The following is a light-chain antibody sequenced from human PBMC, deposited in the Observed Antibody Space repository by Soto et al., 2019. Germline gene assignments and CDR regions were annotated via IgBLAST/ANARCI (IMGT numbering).Light chain of an antibody. V-gene: IGKV3-20*01. J-gene: IGKJ1*01. CDR3: QQYGSSGT. CDR1: QIFISN. CDR2: GAS. Sequence: EIVVTPTPATLSGSPGARATLSCRASQIFISNLAWYQQKPGQAPRLLXYGASNRATGIPDRFSGSGSGTDFTLTISRLEPEDFAVYYCQQYGSSGTFGQGTKVDIK.